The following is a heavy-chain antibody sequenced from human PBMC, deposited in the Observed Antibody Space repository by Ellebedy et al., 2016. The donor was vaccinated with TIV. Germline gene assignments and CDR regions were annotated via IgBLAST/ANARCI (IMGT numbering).Heavy chain of an antibody. D-gene: IGHD3-22*01. Sequence: SETLSLTXTVSGGSISSGGYYWSWIRQHPGKGLEWIGYIYYSGSTYYNPSLKSRVTISVDTSKNQSSLKLSSVTAADTAVYYCARESVHYDHHAFDIWGQGTMVTVSS. CDR2: IYYSGST. J-gene: IGHJ3*02. CDR3: ARESVHYDHHAFDI. CDR1: GGSISSGGYY. V-gene: IGHV4-31*03.